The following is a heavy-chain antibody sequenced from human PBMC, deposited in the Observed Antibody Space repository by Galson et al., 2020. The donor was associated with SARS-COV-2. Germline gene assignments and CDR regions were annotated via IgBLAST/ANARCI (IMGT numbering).Heavy chain of an antibody. D-gene: IGHD3-16*02. CDR1: GGSIRSGDYY. V-gene: IGHV4-30-4*01. Sequence: SETLSLTCTVSGGSIRSGDYYWSWIRQPPGKGLEWIGYIYYSGSTYYNPSLKSRVTISVDTSKNQFSLKLSSVTAADTAVYYCARAYIWGSYRNGVDYFDYGGQGTLVTVSS. J-gene: IGHJ4*02. CDR2: IYYSGST. CDR3: ARAYIWGSYRNGVDYFDY.